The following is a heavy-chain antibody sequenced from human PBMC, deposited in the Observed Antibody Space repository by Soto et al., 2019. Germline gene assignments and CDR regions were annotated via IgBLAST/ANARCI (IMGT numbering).Heavy chain of an antibody. CDR2: ISGSGGST. J-gene: IGHJ6*02. V-gene: IGHV3-23*01. Sequence: GGSLRLSCAASGFTFSSYAMSWVRQAPGKGLEWVSAISGSGGSTYYADSVKGRFTISRDNSKNTLYLQMNSLRAEDTAVYYCAKVGGDIVVVPAAMRDYYYYYGMDVWGQGTTVTVSS. CDR3: AKVGGDIVVVPAAMRDYYYYYGMDV. D-gene: IGHD2-2*01. CDR1: GFTFSSYA.